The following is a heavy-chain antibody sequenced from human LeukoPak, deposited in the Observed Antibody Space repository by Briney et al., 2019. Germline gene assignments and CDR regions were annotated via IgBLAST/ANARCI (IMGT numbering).Heavy chain of an antibody. J-gene: IGHJ6*02. V-gene: IGHV1-46*01. CDR3: ARDLRPRLTIVVVTAMTYGMDV. Sequence: ASVKVSCKASGYTFTSYYMHWVRQAPGQGLEWMGIINPGGGSTSYAQKFQGRVTMTRDTSTSTVYMELSSLRSEDTAVYYCARDLRPRLTIVVVTAMTYGMDVWGQGTTVTVSS. CDR1: GYTFTSYY. D-gene: IGHD2-21*02. CDR2: INPGGGST.